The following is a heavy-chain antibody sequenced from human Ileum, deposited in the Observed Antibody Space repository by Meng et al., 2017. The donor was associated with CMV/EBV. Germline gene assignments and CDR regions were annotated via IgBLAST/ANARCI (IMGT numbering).Heavy chain of an antibody. CDR2: VSGSGSSP. CDR1: FSGNA. Sequence: FSGNAEVWVRQAPGTGLEWVSAVSGSGSSPYSADSVTDRFTIYRDTSRNTLYLQMNSLRAEDTAVYYCAKDPLSGYNSSWYPVWFDPWGQGTPVTVSS. V-gene: IGHV3-23*01. CDR3: AKDPLSGYNSSWYPVWFDP. J-gene: IGHJ5*02. D-gene: IGHD6-13*01.